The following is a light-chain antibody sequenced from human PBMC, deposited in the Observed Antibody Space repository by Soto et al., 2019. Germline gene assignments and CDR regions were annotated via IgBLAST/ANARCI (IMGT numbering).Light chain of an antibody. V-gene: IGKV1-39*01. CDR1: RSVNNF. Sequence: IHITQSPSSRAASVGDRFTITCRASRSVNNFLNWYQQRPGKAPDLLIYGASRLQIGVPSRLTGSGSETDFTLTISSLQPEDFATYYCQQSYSTPITFGQGTRLEIK. CDR2: GAS. CDR3: QQSYSTPIT. J-gene: IGKJ5*01.